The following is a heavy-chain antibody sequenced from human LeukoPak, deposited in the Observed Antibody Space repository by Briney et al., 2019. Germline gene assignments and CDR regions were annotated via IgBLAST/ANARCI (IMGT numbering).Heavy chain of an antibody. CDR3: ARASPGIAAAGPIDY. CDR1: GFTFSDYY. CDR2: ISSSGSTI. D-gene: IGHD6-13*01. V-gene: IGHV3-11*01. Sequence: GGSLRLSCAASGFTFSDYYMSWIRQAPGKGLEWVSYISSSGSTIYYADSVKGRFTISRDNAKNSLYLQMNSLRAEDTAVYHCARASPGIAAAGPIDYWGQGTLVTVSS. J-gene: IGHJ4*02.